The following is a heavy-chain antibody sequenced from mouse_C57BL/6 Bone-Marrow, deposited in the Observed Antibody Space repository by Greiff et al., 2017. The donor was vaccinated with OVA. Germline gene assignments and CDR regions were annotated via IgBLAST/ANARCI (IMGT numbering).Heavy chain of an antibody. CDR3: ARSPRWLLPSFAY. CDR2: INPSSGYT. D-gene: IGHD2-3*01. V-gene: IGHV1-7*01. CDR1: GYTFTSYW. J-gene: IGHJ3*01. Sequence: QVQLKQSGAELAKPGASVKLSCKASGYTFTSYWMHWVKQRPGQGLEWIGYINPSSGYTKYNQKFKDKATLTADKSSSTAYMQLSSLTYEDSAVXYCARSPRWLLPSFAYWGQGTLVTVSA.